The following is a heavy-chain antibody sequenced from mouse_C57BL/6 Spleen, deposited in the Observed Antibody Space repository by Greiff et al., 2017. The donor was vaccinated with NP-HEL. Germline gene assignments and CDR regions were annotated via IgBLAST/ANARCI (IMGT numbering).Heavy chain of an antibody. D-gene: IGHD1-1*01. V-gene: IGHV1-52*01. Sequence: QVQLQQPGAELVRPGSSVKLSCKASGYTFTSYWMHWVKQRPIQGLEWIGNIAPSDSETHYNQKFKDKATLTVDKSSSTAYMQLSSLTSEDSAVYYYASAVVGRAWYAYWGQGTLVTVSA. CDR1: GYTFTSYW. CDR3: ASAVVGRAWYAY. CDR2: IAPSDSET. J-gene: IGHJ3*01.